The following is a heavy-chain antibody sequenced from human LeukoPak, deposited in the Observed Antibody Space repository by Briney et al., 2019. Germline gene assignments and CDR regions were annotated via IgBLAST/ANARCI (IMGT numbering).Heavy chain of an antibody. CDR2: INSSGST. J-gene: IGHJ4*02. Sequence: SETLSLTCAVYGGSFSDYYWNWIRKPPGKGLEWIGEINSSGSTNYNPSLKSRVTISVDTSKNQISLKLRSVTAADTAVFYCPRQIFPNGSGPDYWGQGTLVTVSS. V-gene: IGHV4-34*01. CDR3: PRQIFPNGSGPDY. D-gene: IGHD3-10*01. CDR1: GGSFSDYY.